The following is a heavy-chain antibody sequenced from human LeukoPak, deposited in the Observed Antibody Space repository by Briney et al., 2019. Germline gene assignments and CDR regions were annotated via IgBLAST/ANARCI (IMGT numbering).Heavy chain of an antibody. J-gene: IGHJ4*02. V-gene: IGHV3-30*18. Sequence: PGGSLRLSCAASGFTFSSYGMHWVRQAPGKGLEWVAVISYDGSNKYYADSVKGRFTISRDNSKNTLYLQMNSLRAEDTAVYYCAKDGVGSRASFDYWGQGTLSPSPQ. CDR2: ISYDGSNK. CDR1: GFTFSSYG. CDR3: AKDGVGSRASFDY. D-gene: IGHD1-26*01.